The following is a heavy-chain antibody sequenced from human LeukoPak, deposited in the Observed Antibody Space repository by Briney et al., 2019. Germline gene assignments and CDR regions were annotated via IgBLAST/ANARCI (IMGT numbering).Heavy chain of an antibody. D-gene: IGHD4-23*01. J-gene: IGHJ4*02. V-gene: IGHV3-48*03. CDR2: ISSSGSTI. CDR3: ARDRTMDYGGNSRRVPAY. CDR1: GFTFSSYE. Sequence: PGGSLRLSCAASGFTFSSYEMNWVRQAPGKGLEWVSYISSSGSTIYYADSVKGRFTISRDNAKNSLYLQMNSLRAEDTAVYYCARDRTMDYGGNSRRVPAYWGQGTLVTVSS.